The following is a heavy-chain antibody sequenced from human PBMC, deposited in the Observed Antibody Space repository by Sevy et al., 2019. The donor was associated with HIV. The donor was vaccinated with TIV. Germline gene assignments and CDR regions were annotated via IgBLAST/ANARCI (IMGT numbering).Heavy chain of an antibody. Sequence: GGSLRLSCAASGFTFSSYSMNWVRQAPGKGLEWVSSISSSSSYIYYADSVKGRFTISRDNAKNSRYLQMNSLRAEDTAVYYCASSPPLRFLEWSDDYWGQGTLVTVSS. J-gene: IGHJ4*02. CDR1: GFTFSSYS. D-gene: IGHD3-3*01. CDR2: ISSSSSYI. V-gene: IGHV3-21*01. CDR3: ASSPPLRFLEWSDDY.